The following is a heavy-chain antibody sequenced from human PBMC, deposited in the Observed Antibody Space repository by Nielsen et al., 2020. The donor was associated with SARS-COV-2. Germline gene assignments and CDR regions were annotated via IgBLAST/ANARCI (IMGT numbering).Heavy chain of an antibody. Sequence: WIRQPPGKGLEWMGRIDPSDSYTNYSPSSQGHVTISADKSISTAYLQWSSLKASDTAMYYCAWNYGSGSYYPGHDAFDIWGQGTMVTVSS. CDR3: AWNYGSGSYYPGHDAFDI. V-gene: IGHV5-10-1*01. CDR2: IDPSDSYT. D-gene: IGHD3-10*01. J-gene: IGHJ3*02.